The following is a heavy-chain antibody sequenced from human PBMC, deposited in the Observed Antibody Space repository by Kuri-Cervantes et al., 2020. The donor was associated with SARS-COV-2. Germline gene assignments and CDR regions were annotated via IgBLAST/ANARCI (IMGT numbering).Heavy chain of an antibody. CDR2: ISSSSYT. V-gene: IGHV3-11*06. Sequence: GESLKISCAASGFTFSDYYMSWIRQAPGKGLEWVSYISSSSYTNYADSVKGRFTISRDNAKNSLYLQMNSLRAEDTAVYYCAKDHRDGYNAEYFQHWGQGTLVTVSS. CDR1: GFTFSDYY. J-gene: IGHJ1*01. CDR3: AKDHRDGYNAEYFQH. D-gene: IGHD5-24*01.